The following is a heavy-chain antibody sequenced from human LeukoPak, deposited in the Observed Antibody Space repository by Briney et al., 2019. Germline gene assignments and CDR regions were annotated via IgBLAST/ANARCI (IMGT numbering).Heavy chain of an antibody. D-gene: IGHD1-26*01. CDR3: ARAIGVWDEKTFDY. CDR1: GYTFTDYY. Sequence: ASVKVSCKPSGYTFTDYYIHWVRQAPGQGLEWMGLISPDSDFTKYAQKFQDRVTLTRDTSISTVYMELSRLRSDDTAMYFCARAIGVWDEKTFDYWGQGTLVTVSS. J-gene: IGHJ4*02. V-gene: IGHV1-2*02. CDR2: ISPDSDFT.